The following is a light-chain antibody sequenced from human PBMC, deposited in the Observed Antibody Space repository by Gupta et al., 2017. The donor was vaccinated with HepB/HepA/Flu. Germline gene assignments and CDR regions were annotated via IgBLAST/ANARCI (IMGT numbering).Light chain of an antibody. CDR2: VGS. CDR1: QSLLHSNGYSY. CDR3: RQCVQTMYT. Sequence: EIAMTQSPRSLPVTPGESPSMSCRSSQSLLHSNGYSYLDWYLQNPGQSPRLLIYVGSNRASGVPDRFSGSGSGTDFTLKISRVEAEDVGVYYCRQCVQTMYTFGQGTKMEIK. J-gene: IGKJ2*01. V-gene: IGKV2-28*01.